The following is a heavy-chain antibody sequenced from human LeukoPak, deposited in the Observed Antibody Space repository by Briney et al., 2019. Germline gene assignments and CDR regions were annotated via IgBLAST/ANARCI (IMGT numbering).Heavy chain of an antibody. CDR1: RFTFTNAW. CDR2: IKSKTNGGTT. J-gene: IGHJ4*02. Sequence: GGSLRLSCAASRFTFTNAWMSWVRQAPGKGLEWVGRIKSKTNGGTTDYAAPVEGRFTISRDDSKHTLFLQMNSLKIEDTAVYCCTTGQNQGLAVAGTGGFDYWGQGTLVTVSS. V-gene: IGHV3-15*01. CDR3: TTGQNQGLAVAGTGGFDY. D-gene: IGHD6-19*01.